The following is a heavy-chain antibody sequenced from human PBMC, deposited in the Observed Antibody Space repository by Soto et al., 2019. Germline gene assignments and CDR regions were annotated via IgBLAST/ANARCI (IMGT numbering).Heavy chain of an antibody. J-gene: IGHJ6*02. CDR1: GFTFSTYG. Sequence: QVQLVESGGGEVQPGRSLTISCAASGFTFSTYGMHWVRQTPGKGLEWVAVISYAGTNKFYSDSVKGRFTISRDNFNNTLTLQMNSLRADDTAVYSCAKELPSYGDYDYYCYGMDVWGLGTRGTVSS. CDR2: ISYAGTNK. V-gene: IGHV3-30*18. CDR3: AKELPSYGDYDYYCYGMDV. D-gene: IGHD4-17*01.